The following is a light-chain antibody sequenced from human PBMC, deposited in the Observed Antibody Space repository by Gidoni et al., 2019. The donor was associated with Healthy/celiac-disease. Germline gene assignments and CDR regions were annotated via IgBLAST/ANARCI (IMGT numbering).Light chain of an antibody. V-gene: IGKV1-33*01. Sequence: MTQSPSSLSASVGDRVTITCQVSQDISNYLNWYQQKPGKAPKLLIYDASNLETGVPSRFSGSGSGTDFTFTISSLQPEDIATYYCQQYDNLPITFGQGTRLEIK. CDR3: QQYDNLPIT. CDR1: QDISNY. J-gene: IGKJ5*01. CDR2: DAS.